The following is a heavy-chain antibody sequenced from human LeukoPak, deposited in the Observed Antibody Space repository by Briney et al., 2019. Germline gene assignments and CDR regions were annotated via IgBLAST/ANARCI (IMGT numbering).Heavy chain of an antibody. CDR3: AKDRGGPLYTDY. D-gene: IGHD3-10*01. J-gene: IGHJ4*02. V-gene: IGHV3-23*01. Sequence: GGSLRLSCAASGFTFSNNAMSWVRQAPGKGLEWVSAISGSGGSTYYADSVKGRFTISRDNSKNTLYLQMNSLRAEDTAVYYCAKDRGGPLYTDYWGQGTLVTVSS. CDR2: ISGSGGST. CDR1: GFTFSNNA.